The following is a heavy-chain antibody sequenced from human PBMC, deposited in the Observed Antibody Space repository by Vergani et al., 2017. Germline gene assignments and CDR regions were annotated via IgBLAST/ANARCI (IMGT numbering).Heavy chain of an antibody. J-gene: IGHJ4*02. CDR1: GFTFSSYW. Sequence: EVQLVESGGGLVQPGGSLRLSCAASGFTFSSYWMSWVRQAPGKGLEWVANIKQDGSEKYYVDSVKGRFTISRDNAKNSLYLQMNSLRAEDTAVYYCARDPGSLEYSSSSMDYWGQGTLVTVSS. CDR2: IKQDGSEK. D-gene: IGHD6-6*01. V-gene: IGHV3-7*01. CDR3: ARDPGSLEYSSSSMDY.